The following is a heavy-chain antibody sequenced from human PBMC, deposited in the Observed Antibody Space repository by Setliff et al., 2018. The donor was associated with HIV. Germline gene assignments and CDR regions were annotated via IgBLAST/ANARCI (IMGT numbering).Heavy chain of an antibody. J-gene: IGHJ5*02. V-gene: IGHV4-34*01. CDR2: IDHSGTT. CDR1: GESFSGYY. Sequence: SETLSLTCAVIGESFSGYYWTWIRQPPGKGLEWIGEIDHSGTTDYNPSLESRVTISVDTSKNHFSLKLTSVTAADTAVYYCARGGDFWSGYHGRALPTWGQGTLVTVSA. D-gene: IGHD3-3*01. CDR3: ARGGDFWSGYHGRALPT.